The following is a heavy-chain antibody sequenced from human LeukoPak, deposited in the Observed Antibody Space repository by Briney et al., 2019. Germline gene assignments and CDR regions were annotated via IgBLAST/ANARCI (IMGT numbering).Heavy chain of an antibody. Sequence: GGSLRLSCAASGFTFSSYEMNWVRQAPGKGLEWVSYISSSGSTIYYADSVKGRFTISRDNAKNSLYLQMNSLRADDTAVYYCARNYYDSSGYPEGFDPWGQGTLVTVSS. CDR2: ISSSGSTI. CDR3: ARNYYDSSGYPEGFDP. V-gene: IGHV3-48*03. CDR1: GFTFSSYE. D-gene: IGHD3-22*01. J-gene: IGHJ5*02.